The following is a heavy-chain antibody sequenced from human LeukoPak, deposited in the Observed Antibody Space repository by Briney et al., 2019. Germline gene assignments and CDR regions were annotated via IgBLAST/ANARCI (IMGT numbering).Heavy chain of an antibody. CDR1: GFTFSSYA. CDR2: ISYDGSNI. CDR3: ARDSGYDYEDFDY. J-gene: IGHJ4*02. V-gene: IGHV3-30-3*01. D-gene: IGHD5-12*01. Sequence: GGSLRLSCAASGFTFSSYAMHWVRQAPGKGLEWVAVISYDGSNIYYADSVKGRFTISRDNSKNTLYLQMNSLRAEDTAVYYCARDSGYDYEDFDYWGQGTLVTVSS.